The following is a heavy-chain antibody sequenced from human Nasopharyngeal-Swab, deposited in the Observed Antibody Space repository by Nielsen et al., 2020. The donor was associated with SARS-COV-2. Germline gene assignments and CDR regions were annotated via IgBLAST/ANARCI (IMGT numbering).Heavy chain of an antibody. D-gene: IGHD3-22*01. CDR1: GFTFSSYG. CDR2: ISYDGSNK. CDR3: AKDQSGYYYDSSGYIDY. Sequence: GSLILSCAASGFTFSSYGMHWVRQAPGKGLGWGAVISYDGSNKYYADSVKGRFTISRANSKNTLYLQMNSLRAEDTAVYYCAKDQSGYYYDSSGYIDYWGQGTLVTVSS. V-gene: IGHV3-30*18. J-gene: IGHJ4*02.